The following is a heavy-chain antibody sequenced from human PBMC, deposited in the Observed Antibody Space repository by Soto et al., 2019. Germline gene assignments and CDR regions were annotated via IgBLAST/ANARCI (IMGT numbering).Heavy chain of an antibody. CDR3: AKPVGSYHAFDI. CDR1: GYTLTELS. CDR2: FDPEDGET. D-gene: IGHD1-26*01. Sequence: GASVKVSCKVSGYTLTELSMHWVRQAPGKGLEWMVGFDPEDGETIYAQKFQGRVTMTEDTSTDTAYMELSSLRSEDTAVYYCAKPVGSYHAFDIWGQGTMVTVSS. J-gene: IGHJ3*02. V-gene: IGHV1-24*01.